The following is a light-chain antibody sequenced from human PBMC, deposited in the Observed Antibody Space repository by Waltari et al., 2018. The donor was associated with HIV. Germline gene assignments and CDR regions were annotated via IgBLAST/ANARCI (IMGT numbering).Light chain of an antibody. CDR3: SSYAGSNKLV. V-gene: IGLV2-8*01. CDR1: RSDVGGYNY. Sequence: QSALTQPPSASGSPGQSVTISCTGTRSDVGGYNYVSWYQQHPGKAPKLIIYEVTERPSGVPDRFSGSKSGHTASLTVSGLQAEDEADYYCSSYAGSNKLVFGGGTKLTVV. J-gene: IGLJ2*01. CDR2: EVT.